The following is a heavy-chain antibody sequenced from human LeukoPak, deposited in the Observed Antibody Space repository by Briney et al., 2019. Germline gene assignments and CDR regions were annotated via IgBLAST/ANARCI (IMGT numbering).Heavy chain of an antibody. CDR2: IYHSGST. J-gene: IGHJ6*03. CDR1: GGSFSGYY. Sequence: PSETLSLTCAVYGGSFSGYYWSWIRQPPGKGLEWIGYIYHSGSTYYNPSLKSRVTISVDRSKNQFSLKLSSVTAADTAVYYCARDRYCSSTSCPGDYYMDVWGKGTTVTVSS. CDR3: ARDRYCSSTSCPGDYYMDV. D-gene: IGHD2-2*01. V-gene: IGHV4-34*01.